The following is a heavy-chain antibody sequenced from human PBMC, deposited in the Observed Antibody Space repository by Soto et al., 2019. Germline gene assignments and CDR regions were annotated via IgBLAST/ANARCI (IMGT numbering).Heavy chain of an antibody. J-gene: IGHJ4*02. Sequence: PAETLSLTCTVSGCSISSCDYYWSWIRQPPGKGLEWMGYIDYSGSTYYDPSLERRVTISVDTSKKQFSRKLSSVTAADTAVYYCARSSYYDRSLVFDYWGQGTLVTVSS. D-gene: IGHD3-22*01. CDR3: ARSSYYDRSLVFDY. V-gene: IGHV4-30-4*01. CDR1: GCSISSCDYY. CDR2: IDYSGST.